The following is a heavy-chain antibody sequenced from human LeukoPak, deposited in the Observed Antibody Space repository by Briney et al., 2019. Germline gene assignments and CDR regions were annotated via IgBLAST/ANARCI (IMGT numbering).Heavy chain of an antibody. D-gene: IGHD4-17*01. V-gene: IGHV6-1*01. CDR3: AKDGGDYGSSYAMDV. CDR2: TYYRSKWYN. Sequence: QTLSLTXAISGDSVSSNRAAWNWIRQSPSRGLEWLGRTYYRSKWYNNYAASVKSRITISPDTSKNQFSLHLDSVTPEDTAVYYCAKDGGDYGSSYAMDVWGQGTTVTVSS. CDR1: GDSVSSNRAA. J-gene: IGHJ6*02.